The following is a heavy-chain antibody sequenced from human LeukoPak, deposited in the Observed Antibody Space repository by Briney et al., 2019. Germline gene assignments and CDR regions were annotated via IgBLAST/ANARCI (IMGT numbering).Heavy chain of an antibody. CDR2: IYTSGTI. V-gene: IGHV4-4*07. CDR3: ARVSSYYYYYMDV. D-gene: IGHD2-21*01. Sequence: PSETLSLTCTVSGGSISSYYWSWIRQPAGTALEWIGRIYTSGTITYNPSLKSRVTMSVDTSKNQFSLKLSSVTAADTAVYYCARVSSYYYYYMDVWGKGTTVTVSS. J-gene: IGHJ6*03. CDR1: GGSISSYY.